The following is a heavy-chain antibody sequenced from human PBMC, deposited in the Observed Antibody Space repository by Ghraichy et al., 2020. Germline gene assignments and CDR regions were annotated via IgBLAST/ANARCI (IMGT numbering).Heavy chain of an antibody. Sequence: ASVKVSCKASGYIFSSSGISWVRQAPGQGLEWMAWISIYTGNTKYAQNHQGRVTVTTDTSTSTAYMELTSLRSNDTAVYYCARQMYSGSYYGMDVWGQRTTVTVSS. D-gene: IGHD1-26*01. J-gene: IGHJ6*02. V-gene: IGHV1-18*01. CDR1: GYIFSSSG. CDR3: ARQMYSGSYYGMDV. CDR2: ISIYTGNT.